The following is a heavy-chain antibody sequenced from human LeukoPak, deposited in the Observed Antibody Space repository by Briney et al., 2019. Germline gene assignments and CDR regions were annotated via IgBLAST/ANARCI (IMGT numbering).Heavy chain of an antibody. D-gene: IGHD2-2*01. CDR2: ISSSGSTI. J-gene: IGHJ6*03. Sequence: TTGGSLRLSCAASGFTFSDYYMSWIRQAPGKGLEWVSYISSSGSTIYYADSVKGRFTISRDNAKNSLYLQMNSLRAEDTAVYYCATLNPDCSSTSCYLGYYYYYMDVWGKGTTVTVSS. CDR3: ATLNPDCSSTSCYLGYYYYYMDV. V-gene: IGHV3-11*04. CDR1: GFTFSDYY.